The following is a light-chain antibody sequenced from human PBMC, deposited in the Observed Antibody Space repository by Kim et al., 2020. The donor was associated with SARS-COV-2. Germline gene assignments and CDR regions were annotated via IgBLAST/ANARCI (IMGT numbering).Light chain of an antibody. V-gene: IGKV1-9*01. CDR3: QQLNTYPLT. CDR2: ASS. CDR1: QGINSY. Sequence: ASLGDRVTITCRASQGINSYLAWYQQKSGKAPKLLIYASSNLQSGVPSRFSGSGSGTELTLTINSLQPEDFATYYCQQLNTYPLTFGGGTKVDIK. J-gene: IGKJ4*01.